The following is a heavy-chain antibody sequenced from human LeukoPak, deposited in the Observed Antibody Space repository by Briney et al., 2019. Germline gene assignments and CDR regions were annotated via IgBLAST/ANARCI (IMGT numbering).Heavy chain of an antibody. CDR3: ARDFDWGPDY. CDR1: GFTFTDPY. V-gene: IGHV1-2*02. Sequence: GASVKVSCKASGFTFTDPYMHCVPQAPGQGLEWMGWINGKSGVTFYAQQFQDRITVTRDTSISTMYLELNRLTSADTAIYYCARDFDWGPDYWGPGTLVAVSS. CDR2: INGKSGVT. J-gene: IGHJ4*02. D-gene: IGHD3-16*01.